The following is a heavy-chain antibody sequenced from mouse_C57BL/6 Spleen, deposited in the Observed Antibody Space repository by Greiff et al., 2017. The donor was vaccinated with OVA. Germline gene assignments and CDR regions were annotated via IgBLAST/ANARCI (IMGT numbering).Heavy chain of an antibody. CDR2: INPSTGGT. CDR3: ARSPNYYGSNFDY. D-gene: IGHD1-1*01. Sequence: VQLKQSGPELVKPGASVKISCKASGYSFTGYYMNWVKQSPEKSLEWIGEINPSTGGTTYNQKFKAKATLTVDKSSSTAYMQLKSLTSEDSAVYYCARSPNYYGSNFDYWGQGTTLTVSS. CDR1: GYSFTGYY. J-gene: IGHJ2*01. V-gene: IGHV1-42*01.